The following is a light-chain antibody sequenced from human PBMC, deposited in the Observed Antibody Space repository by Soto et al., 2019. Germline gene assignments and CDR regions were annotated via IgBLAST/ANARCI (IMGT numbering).Light chain of an antibody. CDR1: SSDVGGYNY. CDR3: SSYTSSSTLNVV. V-gene: IGLV2-14*01. Sequence: QSALTQPASVSGSPGQSITISCTGTSSDVGGYNYVSWYQQHPGKAPKLMIYDVSNRPSGVSNRFSGSKSGNTASLTISGLQAEDEDDYYCSSYTSSSTLNVVFGGGTKLTAL. CDR2: DVS. J-gene: IGLJ2*01.